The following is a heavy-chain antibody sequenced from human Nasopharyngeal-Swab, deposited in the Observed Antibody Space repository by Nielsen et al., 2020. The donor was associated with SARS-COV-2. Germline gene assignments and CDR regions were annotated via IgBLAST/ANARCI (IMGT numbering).Heavy chain of an antibody. CDR1: GGSISSGDYY. CDR2: IYYSGST. V-gene: IGHV4-30-4*08. D-gene: IGHD2-2*02. CDR3: ARARVGHCGSTSCYRLWDC. J-gene: IGHJ4*02. Sequence: SETLSLTCTVSGGSISSGDYYWSWIRQPPGKGLEWIGYIYYSGSTHYNPSLKSRVTISVDTSKNQFPLKLNSVTAADTAVYYCARARVGHCGSTSCYRLWDCWGQGTLVSVSS.